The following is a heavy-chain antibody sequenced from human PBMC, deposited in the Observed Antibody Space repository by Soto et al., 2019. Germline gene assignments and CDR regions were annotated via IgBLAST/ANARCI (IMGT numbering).Heavy chain of an antibody. Sequence: SETLSLTCAVYGGSVNGYYWNWIRQPPGKGLEWIGEINHSGGTHYTPSLKSRVTMPVDTSKNQFSLRLSSVTAAVTAIYYCATRITVFGLLIPPFDPWGQGTQVTVSS. V-gene: IGHV4-34*01. CDR1: GGSVNGYY. CDR2: INHSGGT. CDR3: ATRITVFGLLIPPFDP. D-gene: IGHD3-3*01. J-gene: IGHJ5*02.